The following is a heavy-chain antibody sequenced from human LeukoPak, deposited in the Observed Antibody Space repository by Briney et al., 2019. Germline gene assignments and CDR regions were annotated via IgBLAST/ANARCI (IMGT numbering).Heavy chain of an antibody. J-gene: IGHJ4*02. CDR2: IYHGGSS. CDR3: ARLPGDFWSAYYADS. Sequence: SETLSLTCTVSGYSLTSGYFWGWIRQPPGKGLELIGTIYHGGSSYSHPSLQSRVTISVDTSKNQFSLKLISMTAADTAVYYCARLPGDFWSAYYADSWGQGTLVTVSS. D-gene: IGHD3-3*01. CDR1: GYSLTSGYF. V-gene: IGHV4-38-2*02.